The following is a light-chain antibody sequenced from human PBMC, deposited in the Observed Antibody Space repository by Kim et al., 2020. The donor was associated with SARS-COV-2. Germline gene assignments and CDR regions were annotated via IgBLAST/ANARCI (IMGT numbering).Light chain of an antibody. CDR2: GAS. CDR1: QSISSN. J-gene: IGKJ1*01. CDR3: QQYNDWPWT. V-gene: IGKV3-15*01. Sequence: EIVMTQSPATLSVSPGERVTLSCRASQSISSNLGWYQQKPGQAPRLLIYGASTRATDIPARFSGSGSGTEFTLTISSLQSEDFAVYCCQQYNDWPWTFGQGTKVEI.